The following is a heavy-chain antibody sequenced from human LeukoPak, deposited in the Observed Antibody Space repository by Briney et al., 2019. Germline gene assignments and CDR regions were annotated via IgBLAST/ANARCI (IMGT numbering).Heavy chain of an antibody. D-gene: IGHD3-22*01. CDR3: AKARLYYYEGSGYSYFDH. J-gene: IGHJ4*02. V-gene: IGHV1-24*01. CDR1: GYTLTELS. CDR2: FDPEDGET. Sequence: ASVKVSCKVSGYTLTELSMHWVRQAPGKGLEWMGGFDPEDGETIYAQKFQGRVTMTEDTSTDTAYMELSSLRSEDTAVYHCAKARLYYYEGSGYSYFDHWGQGTLVTVSS.